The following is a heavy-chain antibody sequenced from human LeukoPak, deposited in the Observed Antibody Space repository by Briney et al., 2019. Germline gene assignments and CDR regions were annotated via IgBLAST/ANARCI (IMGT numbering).Heavy chain of an antibody. J-gene: IGHJ3*02. V-gene: IGHV1-2*02. D-gene: IGHD6-19*01. CDR2: INPNSGGT. CDR3: ARDSSGWRTDAFDI. CDR1: GYTFTGYY. Sequence: ASVKVSCKASGYTFTGYYMHWVRQAPGQGLEWMGWINPNSGGTNYAQKFQGRVTMTRDTSISTAYKELSRLRSDDTAVYYCARDSSGWRTDAFDIWGQGTMVTVSS.